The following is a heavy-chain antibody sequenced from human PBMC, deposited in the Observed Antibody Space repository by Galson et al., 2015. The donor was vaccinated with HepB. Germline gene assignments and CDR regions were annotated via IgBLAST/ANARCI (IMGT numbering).Heavy chain of an antibody. D-gene: IGHD6-13*01. CDR1: GFSFSSYT. Sequence: SLRLSCAASGFSFSSYTMNWIRQTPGKGLEWVSWVSSSGSSMDSADSVKGRFTISRDNAKNALYLQMNNPRDEDTAVYYCAKGHGSGSWLVDYWGQGTLVTVSS. V-gene: IGHV3-48*02. CDR2: VSSSGSSM. CDR3: AKGHGSGSWLVDY. J-gene: IGHJ4*02.